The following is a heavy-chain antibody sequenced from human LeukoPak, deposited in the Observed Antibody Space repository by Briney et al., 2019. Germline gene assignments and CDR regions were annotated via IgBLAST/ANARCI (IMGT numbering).Heavy chain of an antibody. Sequence: ASVKVSCKASGYTFTSYYMHWVRQAPGQGLEWMGIINPSGGSTSYAQKFQGRVTMTRDTSTSTVYMELSSLRSEDTAVYYCARPPPFDYDSSGYSCYFDYWGREPLVTVPS. CDR3: ARPPPFDYDSSGYSCYFDY. CDR1: GYTFTSYY. V-gene: IGHV1-46*01. J-gene: IGHJ4*02. CDR2: INPSGGST. D-gene: IGHD3-22*01.